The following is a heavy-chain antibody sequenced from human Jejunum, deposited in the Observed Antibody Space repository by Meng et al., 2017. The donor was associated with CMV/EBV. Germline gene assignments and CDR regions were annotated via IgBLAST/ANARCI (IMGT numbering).Heavy chain of an antibody. CDR3: VRDRIVYCSGMTCDYYYDGMDV. V-gene: IGHV1-69*10. CDR1: SA. J-gene: IGHJ6*02. D-gene: IGHD2-15*01. Sequence: SALIWVRQAPGQGLEWVGGIIPFVDVATYAQRFQGRVTITADISSSTAYLDLSSLVSGDTAVYYCVRDRIVYCSGMTCDYYYDGMDVWGRGTMVTVSS. CDR2: IIPFVDVA.